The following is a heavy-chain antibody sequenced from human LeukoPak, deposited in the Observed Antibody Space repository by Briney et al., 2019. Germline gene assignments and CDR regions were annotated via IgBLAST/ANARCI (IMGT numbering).Heavy chain of an antibody. CDR3: ASSTVPAAIPYFDY. CDR2: IYYGGST. Sequence: SETLSLTCTVSGGSISSGDYYWSWIRQPPGKGLEWIGYIYYGGSTYYNPSLKSRVTISVDTSKNQFSLKLSSVTAADPAVYYCASSTVPAAIPYFDYWGQGTLVTVSS. J-gene: IGHJ4*02. V-gene: IGHV4-30-4*08. D-gene: IGHD2-2*02. CDR1: GGSISSGDYY.